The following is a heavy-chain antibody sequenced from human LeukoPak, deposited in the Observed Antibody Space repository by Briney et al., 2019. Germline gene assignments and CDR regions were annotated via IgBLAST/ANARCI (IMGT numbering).Heavy chain of an antibody. CDR1: GFSFSSYE. J-gene: IGHJ4*02. D-gene: IGHD3-10*01. Sequence: GGSLRLSCAASGFSFSSYEMNWVRQAPGKGLEWISYISASGTLTHYADSVEGRFTISRDNAKNSLSLQMNSLRVEDTAVYYCAKVAKYYYGSETYYFFEHWGQGTPVTASS. V-gene: IGHV3-48*03. CDR3: AKVAKYYYGSETYYFFEH. CDR2: ISASGTLT.